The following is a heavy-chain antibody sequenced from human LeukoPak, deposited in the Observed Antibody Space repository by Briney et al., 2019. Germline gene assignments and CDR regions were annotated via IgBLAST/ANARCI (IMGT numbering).Heavy chain of an antibody. V-gene: IGHV3-7*01. CDR3: ARYSSPSQITLIAAAGTDAFDI. CDR1: GFTFSVYW. D-gene: IGHD6-13*01. CDR2: IKQDGSEK. Sequence: PGGSLRLSCAASGFTFSVYWMTWVRQAPGKGLEWVANIKQDGSEKYYVDSVKGRFTISRDNAKNSLYLQVNSLRVEDTAVYYCARYSSPSQITLIAAAGTDAFDIWGQGTMVTVSS. J-gene: IGHJ3*02.